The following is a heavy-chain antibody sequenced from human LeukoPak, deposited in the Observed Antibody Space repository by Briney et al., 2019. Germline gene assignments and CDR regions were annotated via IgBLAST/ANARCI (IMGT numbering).Heavy chain of an antibody. CDR3: ARVDSSSWSSQIDD. J-gene: IGHJ4*02. CDR2: IYYSGST. D-gene: IGHD6-13*01. V-gene: IGHV4-39*01. CDR1: GGSISSSSYY. Sequence: SETLSLTCTVSGGSISSSSYYWGWIRQPPGKGLEWIGSIYYSGSTYYNPSLKSRVTISVDTSKNQFSLKLSSVTAADTAVYYCARVDSSSWSSQIDDWGQGTLVSVSS.